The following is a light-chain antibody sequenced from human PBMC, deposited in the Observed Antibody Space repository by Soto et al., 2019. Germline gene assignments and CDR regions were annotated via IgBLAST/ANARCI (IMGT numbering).Light chain of an antibody. Sequence: QLVLTQSPSASASLGASVKLTCTLRSGHSSYAIAWHQQQPEKGPRYLMKLNSDGSHSKGDGIPDRFSGSSSGAERYLTISSLQSEDEADYYSQTWGTGILVVFGGGTQLTVL. V-gene: IGLV4-69*01. J-gene: IGLJ2*01. CDR3: QTWGTGILVV. CDR2: LNSDGSH. CDR1: SGHSSYA.